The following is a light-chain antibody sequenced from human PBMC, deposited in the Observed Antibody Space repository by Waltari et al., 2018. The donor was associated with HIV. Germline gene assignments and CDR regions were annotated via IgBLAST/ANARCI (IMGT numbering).Light chain of an antibody. J-gene: IGLJ2*01. CDR3: QSYDSSLSGSV. Sequence: QSVLTQPPSVPGAPGQRVTISCPGSSSNIGAGSDVQWYQQLPGTAPKLLIYGNSNRPSGVPDRFSGSKSGTSASLAITGLQAEDEADYYCQSYDSSLSGSVFGGGTKLTVL. V-gene: IGLV1-40*01. CDR1: SSNIGAGSD. CDR2: GNS.